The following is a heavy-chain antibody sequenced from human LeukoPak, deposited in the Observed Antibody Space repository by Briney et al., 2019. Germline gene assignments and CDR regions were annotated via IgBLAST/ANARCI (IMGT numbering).Heavy chain of an antibody. D-gene: IGHD5-24*01. CDR1: GGPISSYY. Sequence: PSETLSLTCTVSGGPISSYYWSWIRQPPGKGLEWIGYIYYSGSTNYNPSLKSRVTISVDTSKNQFSLKLSSVTAADTAVYYCARDHREMATTDAFDIWGQGTMVTVSS. V-gene: IGHV4-59*01. J-gene: IGHJ3*02. CDR3: ARDHREMATTDAFDI. CDR2: IYYSGST.